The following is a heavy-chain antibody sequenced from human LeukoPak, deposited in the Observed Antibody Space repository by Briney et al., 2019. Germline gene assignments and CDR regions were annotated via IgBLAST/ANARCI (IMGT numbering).Heavy chain of an antibody. CDR3: ARDPYSGLYGNDYYYYMDV. CDR1: GFTFSRFS. Sequence: GGSLRLSCAASGFTFSRFSMNWVRQAPGKGLEWVSVIYSGGSTFYADSVKGRFTISRDNSKNSLYLQMDSLGPEDTAVYYCARDPYSGLYGNDYYYYMDVWGKGTTVTISS. V-gene: IGHV3-NL1*01. D-gene: IGHD1-26*01. CDR2: IYSGGST. J-gene: IGHJ6*03.